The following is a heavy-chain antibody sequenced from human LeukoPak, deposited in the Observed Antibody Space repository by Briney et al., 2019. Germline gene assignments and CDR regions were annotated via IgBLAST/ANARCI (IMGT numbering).Heavy chain of an antibody. Sequence: ASVKDSCKVSGYTLTELSMHWVRQAPGKGLEWMGGFDPEDGETIYAQKFQGRVTMTEDTSTDTAYMELSSLRSEDTAVYYCATRATRGGGCGFDYWGQGTLVAVSS. CDR3: ATRATRGGGCGFDY. V-gene: IGHV1-24*01. CDR1: GYTLTELS. CDR2: FDPEDGET. J-gene: IGHJ4*02. D-gene: IGHD1-26*01.